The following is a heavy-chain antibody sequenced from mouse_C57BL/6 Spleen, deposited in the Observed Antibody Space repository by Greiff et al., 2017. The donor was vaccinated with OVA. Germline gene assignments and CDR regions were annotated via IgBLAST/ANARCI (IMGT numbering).Heavy chain of an antibody. V-gene: IGHV1-42*01. CDR3: ARATTVVGDY. Sequence: VQLQQSGPELVKPGASVKISCKASGYSFTGYYMNWVKQSPEKSLEWIGEINPSTGGTTYNQKFKAKATLTVDKSSSTAYMQLKSLTSEDSAVYYCARATTVVGDYWGQGTTLTVSS. D-gene: IGHD1-1*01. J-gene: IGHJ2*01. CDR1: GYSFTGYY. CDR2: INPSTGGT.